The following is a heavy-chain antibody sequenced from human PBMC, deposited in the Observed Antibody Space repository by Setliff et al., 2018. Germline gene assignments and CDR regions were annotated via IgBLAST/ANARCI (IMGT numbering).Heavy chain of an antibody. CDR2: VDHSGNT. Sequence: SETLSLTCTVSGDSISRSTYYWGWIRQSPGKGLDWIGTVDHSGNTFYNPSLKSRVTISVDTSKNQFSLKLTSVSAADTAVYYCARRDSTSYYGYSFAFWGRGTLVTVSS. D-gene: IGHD3-22*01. V-gene: IGHV4-39*01. CDR3: ARRDSTSYYGYSFAF. J-gene: IGHJ4*02. CDR1: GDSISRSTYY.